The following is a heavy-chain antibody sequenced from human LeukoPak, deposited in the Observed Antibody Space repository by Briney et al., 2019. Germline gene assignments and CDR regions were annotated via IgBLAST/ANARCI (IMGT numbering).Heavy chain of an antibody. V-gene: IGHV4-59*01. D-gene: IGHD3-3*01. J-gene: IGHJ2*01. CDR3: ARVEGDFWGGYWDGYWYFDL. Sequence: SETLSLTCTVSGGSISSYYWSWIRQPPGKGLEWIGYIYYSGSTNYNPSLKSRVTISVDTSKNQFSLKLSSVTDADTAVYYCARVEGDFWGGYWDGYWYFDLWGRGTLVTVSS. CDR1: GGSISSYY. CDR2: IYYSGST.